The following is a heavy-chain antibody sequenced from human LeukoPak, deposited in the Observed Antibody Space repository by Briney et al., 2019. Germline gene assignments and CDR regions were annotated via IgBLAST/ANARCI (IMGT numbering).Heavy chain of an antibody. J-gene: IGHJ4*02. CDR3: ARDWIDRSLDY. V-gene: IGHV3-33*01. D-gene: IGHD2-2*03. CDR1: GFTSSDYG. CDR2: LSPHGNYE. Sequence: GGSLRLSCAASGFTSSDYGIHWVRQAPGKGLEWVAVLSPHGNYEYYADSVQGRFTVSRDDSKNTVYLQMNSLRDEDTAVYYCARDWIDRSLDYWGQGTLLTVSS.